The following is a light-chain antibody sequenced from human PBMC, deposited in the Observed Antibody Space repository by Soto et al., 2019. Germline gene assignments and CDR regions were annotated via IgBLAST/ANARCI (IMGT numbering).Light chain of an antibody. V-gene: IGKV3-11*01. CDR3: QQRSNWIT. CDR2: DAS. J-gene: IGKJ5*01. Sequence: EIVLTQSPATLSLSPGESATLSCRASQSVGSSLAWYQHKPGQAPRLLIYDASTRATGIPARFSGSGSGADFTLTVSSLEPEEFAVYYCQQRSNWITFGQGTRLDIE. CDR1: QSVGSS.